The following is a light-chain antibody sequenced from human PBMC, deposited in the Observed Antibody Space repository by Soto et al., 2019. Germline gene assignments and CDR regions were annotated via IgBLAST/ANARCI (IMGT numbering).Light chain of an antibody. V-gene: IGLV2-11*01. CDR3: CSYAGSNNWV. J-gene: IGLJ3*02. CDR1: NSDVGAYDY. Sequence: QSALTQPRSVSGSPGQSVIISCTGTNSDVGAYDYVSWYQQHPGKAPKLIIYDVTKRPSGVPDRFSASKSGNTASLTISGLQAEDEADYYCCSYAGSNNWVFGGGTKVTVL. CDR2: DVT.